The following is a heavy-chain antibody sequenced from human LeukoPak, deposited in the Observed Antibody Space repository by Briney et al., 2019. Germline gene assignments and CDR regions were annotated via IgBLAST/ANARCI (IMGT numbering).Heavy chain of an antibody. V-gene: IGHV4-59*01. CDR2: IYYSEST. CDR1: GGSISSYY. Sequence: PSETLSLTCTVSGGSISSYYWSWIRQPPGKGLEWIGYIYYSESTNYNPSLKSRVTISVDTSKNQFSLKLSSVSAADTAVYYCARDGRIGVAGAPNWFDPWGQGTLVTVSS. CDR3: ARDGRIGVAGAPNWFDP. D-gene: IGHD6-19*01. J-gene: IGHJ5*02.